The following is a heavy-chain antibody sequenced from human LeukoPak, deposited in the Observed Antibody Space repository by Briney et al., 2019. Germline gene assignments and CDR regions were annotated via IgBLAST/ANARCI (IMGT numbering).Heavy chain of an antibody. J-gene: IGHJ6*03. D-gene: IGHD6-13*01. CDR2: INPNSGGT. CDR1: GYTFTGYY. V-gene: IGHV1-2*02. CDR3: ARDGYSSSWYAYYYMDV. Sequence: GASVKVSCKASGYTFTGYYMHWVRQAPGQGLEWMGWINPNSGGTNYAQKFQGRVTMTRDTSISTAYMELSRLRSDDTAVYYCARDGYSSSWYAYYYMDVWGKGTTVTVSS.